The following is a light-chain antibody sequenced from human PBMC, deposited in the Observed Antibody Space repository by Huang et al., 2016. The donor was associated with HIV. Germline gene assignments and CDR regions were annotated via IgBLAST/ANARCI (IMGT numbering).Light chain of an antibody. V-gene: IGKV3-11*01. CDR2: DAS. CDR3: QQRSNFLT. CDR1: QIISSY. Sequence: EIVLTQSPATLSLSPGERATLSCRASQIISSYLAWYQQKPGQAPRLLIYDASNRATGIPARFSGSGSGTDFTLTISSLEPEDFAVYYCQQRSNFLTFGGGTKVEIK. J-gene: IGKJ4*01.